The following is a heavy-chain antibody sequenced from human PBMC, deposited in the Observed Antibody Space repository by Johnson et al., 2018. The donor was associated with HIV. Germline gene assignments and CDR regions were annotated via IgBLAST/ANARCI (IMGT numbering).Heavy chain of an antibody. J-gene: IGHJ3*02. D-gene: IGHD4-11*01. Sequence: QVQLVESGGGVVRPGGSLRLSCAGSGFAFDGYGMRWVRQAPGKGLEWVSVIKWDGGTKYYADSVKGRFTVSRDNSKNTLYLQMGSLRAEDMAVYYCAKERWDYTTYDDAFDIWGQGTMVTVSS. CDR2: IKWDGGTK. CDR3: AKERWDYTTYDDAFDI. CDR1: GFAFDGYG. V-gene: IGHV3-30*18.